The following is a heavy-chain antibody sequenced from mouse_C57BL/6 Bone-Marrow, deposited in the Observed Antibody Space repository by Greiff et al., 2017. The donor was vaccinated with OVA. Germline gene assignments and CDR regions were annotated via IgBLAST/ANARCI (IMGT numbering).Heavy chain of an antibody. J-gene: IGHJ4*01. V-gene: IGHV1-81*01. D-gene: IGHD2-1*01. CDR1: GYTFTSYG. Sequence: QVQLQQSGAELARPGASVKLSCKASGYTFTSYGISWVKQRTGQGLEWIGEIYPRSGNTYYNEKFKGKATLNADKSSSTAYMELRSLTSEDSAVYFCARVYGNYYYAMDYWGQGTSVTVSS. CDR3: ARVYGNYYYAMDY. CDR2: IYPRSGNT.